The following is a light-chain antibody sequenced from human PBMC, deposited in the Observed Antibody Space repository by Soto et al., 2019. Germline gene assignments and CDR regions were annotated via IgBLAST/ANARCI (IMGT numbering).Light chain of an antibody. Sequence: QSALTQPASVSGSPGQSITISCTGTSSDVGGYNYVSWYQQHPGKAPKLMIYEVSNRPSGVSNRFSGSKSGNTASLTISGLQAEDEADYYCSLYTSSSTPWVFGGGTQLTVL. CDR3: SLYTSSSTPWV. V-gene: IGLV2-14*01. CDR1: SSDVGGYNY. CDR2: EVS. J-gene: IGLJ3*02.